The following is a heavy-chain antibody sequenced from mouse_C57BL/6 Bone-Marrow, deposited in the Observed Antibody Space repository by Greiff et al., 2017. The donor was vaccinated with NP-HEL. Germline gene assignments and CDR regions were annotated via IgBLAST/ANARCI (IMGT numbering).Heavy chain of an antibody. CDR2: IYPGSGNT. CDR3: ARGGGNYFIFDY. CDR1: GYTFTDYY. D-gene: IGHD2-1*01. J-gene: IGHJ2*01. Sequence: VQLQQSGAELVRPGASVKLSCKASGYTFTDYYINWVKQRPAQGLEWIARIYPGSGNTYYNEKFKGKATLTAEKSSSTAYMQLSSLTSEDSAVYFCARGGGNYFIFDYWGQGTTLTVSS. V-gene: IGHV1-76*01.